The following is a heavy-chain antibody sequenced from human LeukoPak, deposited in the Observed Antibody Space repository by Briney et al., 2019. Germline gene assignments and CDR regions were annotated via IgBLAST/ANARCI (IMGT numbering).Heavy chain of an antibody. J-gene: IGHJ4*02. Sequence: SETLSLTCTVSGGSITSYYWSWIRQPPGKGLEWIGYIYYSGSTNYNPSLKSRVTISVDTSKNQFSLKLSSVTAADTAVYYCARGGKATVVTMWGQGILVTVSS. V-gene: IGHV4-59*01. CDR2: IYYSGST. CDR1: GGSITSYY. CDR3: ARGGKATVVTM. D-gene: IGHD4-23*01.